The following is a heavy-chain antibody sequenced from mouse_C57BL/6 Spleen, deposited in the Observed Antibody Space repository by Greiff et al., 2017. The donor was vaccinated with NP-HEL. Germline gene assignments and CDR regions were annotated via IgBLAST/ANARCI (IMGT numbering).Heavy chain of an antibody. J-gene: IGHJ4*01. Sequence: VMLVESGAELARPGASVKLSCKASGYTFTSYGISWVKQRTGQGLEWIGEIYPRSGNTYYNEKFKGKATLTADKSSSTAYMELRSLTSEDSAVYFCAREELGAMDYWGQGTSVTVSS. CDR3: AREELGAMDY. CDR1: GYTFTSYG. V-gene: IGHV1-81*01. D-gene: IGHD4-1*01. CDR2: IYPRSGNT.